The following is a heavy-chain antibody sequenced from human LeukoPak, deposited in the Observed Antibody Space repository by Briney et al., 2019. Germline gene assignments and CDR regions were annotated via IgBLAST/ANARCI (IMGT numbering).Heavy chain of an antibody. CDR1: GGSISSSSYY. CDR3: ARSVNTIFGVVIIDSGWFDP. D-gene: IGHD3-3*01. J-gene: IGHJ5*02. V-gene: IGHV4-39*07. CDR2: IYYSGST. Sequence: SETLSLTCTVSGGSISSSSYYWGWIRQPPGKGLEWIGSIYYSGSTYYNPSLKSRVTISVDTSKNQFSLKLSSVTAADTAVYYCARSVNTIFGVVIIDSGWFDPWGQGTLVTVSS.